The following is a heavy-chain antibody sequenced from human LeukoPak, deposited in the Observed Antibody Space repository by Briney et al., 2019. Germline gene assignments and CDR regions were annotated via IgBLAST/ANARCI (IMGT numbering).Heavy chain of an antibody. CDR3: TTDADILTGYYFDN. CDR2: IKTKTDGGTT. V-gene: IGHV3-15*01. Sequence: GGSLRLSCAASGFTFSNAWMSWVRQAPGKGLEWVGRIKTKTDGGTTDYAAPVKGRFTISRDDSKNTLYLQMNSLKTEDTAVYYCTTDADILTGYYFDNWGQGTLVTVSS. D-gene: IGHD3-9*01. J-gene: IGHJ4*02. CDR1: GFTFSNAW.